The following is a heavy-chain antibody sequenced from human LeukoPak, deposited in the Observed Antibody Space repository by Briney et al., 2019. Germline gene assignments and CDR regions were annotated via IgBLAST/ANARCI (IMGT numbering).Heavy chain of an antibody. CDR2: ISSSSSTI. D-gene: IGHD6-19*01. Sequence: GGSLRLSCAATGFTFSSYSMHWVRQAPGKGLEWVSYISSSSSTIYYADSVKGRFTISRDNAKNSLYLQMNSLRAEDTAVYYCARDLGKSGWSTFDYWGQGTLVTVSS. V-gene: IGHV3-48*01. CDR3: ARDLGKSGWSTFDY. J-gene: IGHJ4*02. CDR1: GFTFSSYS.